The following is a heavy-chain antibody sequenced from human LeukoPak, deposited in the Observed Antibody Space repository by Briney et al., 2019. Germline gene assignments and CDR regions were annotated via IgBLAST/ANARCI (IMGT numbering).Heavy chain of an antibody. D-gene: IGHD2-15*01. J-gene: IGHJ6*02. CDR3: ARDKGPYCSGGSCPYYYYYGMDV. CDR1: VYTFTSYY. V-gene: IGHV1-46*01. CDR2: INPSGGST. Sequence: GASVKVSCKASVYTFTSYYMHWVRQAPGQGLEWMGIINPSGGSTSYAQKFQGRVTMIRETSTSTVYMELRSLRSEDTAVYYCARDKGPYCSGGSCPYYYYYGMDVWGQGTTVTVSS.